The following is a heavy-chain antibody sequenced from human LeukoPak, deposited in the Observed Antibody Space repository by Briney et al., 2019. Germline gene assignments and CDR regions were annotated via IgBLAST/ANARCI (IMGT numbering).Heavy chain of an antibody. D-gene: IGHD3-22*01. CDR3: ARRGYGSSGYTNWFDP. CDR1: GFTFSSYS. V-gene: IGHV3-48*02. Sequence: GGSLRLSCAASGFTFSSYSMNWVRQAPGKGLEWISYISGSSSTIYSADSVKGRFTISRDNAKNSLYLQMNSLRDEDTAVYYCARRGYGSSGYTNWFDPWGQGTLVTVSS. CDR2: ISGSSSTI. J-gene: IGHJ5*02.